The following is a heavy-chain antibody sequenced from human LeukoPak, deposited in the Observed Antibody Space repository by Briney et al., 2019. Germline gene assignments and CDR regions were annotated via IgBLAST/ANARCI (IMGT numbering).Heavy chain of an antibody. CDR1: GFTFSSYS. D-gene: IGHD2-15*01. Sequence: GGSLRLSCAASGFTFSSYSMNWVRQAPGKGLGWVSSIRSSSTSIYYADSVKGRFTISRDNAKNSLYLQMNSLRAEDTAVYYCARVPNIVGGSGMDVWGKGTTVTVSS. CDR3: ARVPNIVGGSGMDV. J-gene: IGHJ6*04. V-gene: IGHV3-21*01. CDR2: IRSSSTSI.